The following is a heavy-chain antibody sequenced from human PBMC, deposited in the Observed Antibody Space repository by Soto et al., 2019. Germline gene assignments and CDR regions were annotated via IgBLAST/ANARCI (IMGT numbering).Heavy chain of an antibody. Sequence: GGSQSLSSAASGVPVSSNYMSWVRQAPGKGLEWVSVIYSGGSTYYADSVKGRFTISRDNSKNTLYLQMNSLRAEDTAVYYCAREGNRDSSGYYAYWGQGTLVTVSS. V-gene: IGHV3-53*01. CDR2: IYSGGST. D-gene: IGHD3-22*01. CDR1: GVPVSSNY. CDR3: AREGNRDSSGYYAY. J-gene: IGHJ4*02.